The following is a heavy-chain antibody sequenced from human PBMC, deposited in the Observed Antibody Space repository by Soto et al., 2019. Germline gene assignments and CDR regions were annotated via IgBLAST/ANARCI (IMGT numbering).Heavy chain of an antibody. V-gene: IGHV4-59*01. CDR3: ARMNYYDTSGYPFDY. J-gene: IGHJ4*02. D-gene: IGHD3-22*01. CDR1: GGSISSYY. CDR2: IYFRGTT. Sequence: QVQLQESGPGLVKPSETLSLTCTVSGGSISSYYWSWIRQPPGEGLEWIGYIYFRGTTNYNPSLKSRVTMSADTSKNQFSLKLNSVTAADTAVYYCARMNYYDTSGYPFDYWGQGMMVTVSS.